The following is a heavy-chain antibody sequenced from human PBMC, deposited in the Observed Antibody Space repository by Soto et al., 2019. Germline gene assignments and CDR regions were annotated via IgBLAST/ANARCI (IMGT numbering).Heavy chain of an antibody. V-gene: IGHV2-5*02. Sequence: QITLKESGPTLVKPTQTLTLTCTFSGFSLSTSGVGVGWIRQPPRNALEWLALIYWDANKRYSPSLKSRLTSTKDTSKSQVVLTMTNMDPVDTATYYCAHTRLDYGGNSGRYDYWGQGTLVTVSS. CDR2: IYWDANK. CDR1: GFSLSTSGVG. J-gene: IGHJ4*02. CDR3: AHTRLDYGGNSGRYDY. D-gene: IGHD4-17*01.